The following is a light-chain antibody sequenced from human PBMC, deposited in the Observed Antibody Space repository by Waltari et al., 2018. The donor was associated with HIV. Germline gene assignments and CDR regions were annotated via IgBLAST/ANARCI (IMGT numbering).Light chain of an antibody. J-gene: IGLJ2*01. CDR2: EVN. CDR1: SSDIGDSDY. V-gene: IGLV2-8*01. CDR3: SSEVPTKDFSVL. Sequence: QSALTQPPSASGSPGQSVTISCTGTSSDIGDSDYVSWYQQHPGKAPKLIISEVNKRASGVPDRFSGSKSGNTASLTVSGLQAEDEADYYCSSEVPTKDFSVLFGGGTKLTVL.